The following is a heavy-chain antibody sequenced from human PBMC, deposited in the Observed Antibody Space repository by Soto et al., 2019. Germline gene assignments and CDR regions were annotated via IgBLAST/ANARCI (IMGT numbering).Heavy chain of an antibody. Sequence: QVQLVESGGDLVKPGGSLRLSCAASGFTVTDYYMSWLRQAPGQVLQWLSYISGSTDYLNYADSVKGRFTISRDNAKNLLYLQITSLRADDTAVYYCARDLGLSSSNYFDFWGQGTLVTVSS. J-gene: IGHJ4*02. CDR2: ISGSTDYL. CDR1: GFTVTDYY. V-gene: IGHV3-11*05. D-gene: IGHD3-10*01. CDR3: ARDLGLSSSNYFDF.